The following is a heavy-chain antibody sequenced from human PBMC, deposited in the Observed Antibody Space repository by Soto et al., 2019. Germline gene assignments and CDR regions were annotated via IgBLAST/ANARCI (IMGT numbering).Heavy chain of an antibody. CDR3: AKDISSPKLDYYYYYTDV. V-gene: IGHV3-9*01. D-gene: IGHD6-6*01. CDR2: ISWNSGSI. Sequence: EVQLVESGGGLVQPGRSLRLSCAASGFTFDDYAMHWVRQAPGKGLEWVSGISWNSGSIGYADSVKGRFTISRDNAKNSLYLQMNSLRAEDTAFYYCAKDISSPKLDYYYYYTDVWGKGTTVTVSS. CDR1: GFTFDDYA. J-gene: IGHJ6*03.